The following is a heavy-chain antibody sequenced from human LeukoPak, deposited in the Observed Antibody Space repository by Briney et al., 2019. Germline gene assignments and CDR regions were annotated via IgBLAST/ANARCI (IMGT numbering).Heavy chain of an antibody. J-gene: IGHJ5*02. V-gene: IGHV4-38-2*01. CDR3: XXXXXXXXXXXXSXXXXP. Sequence: XXXTRQPPGXXXXXIGSIYHSGRTYHNPSLKRRVTISVDTSKNXFSLKLSSVTASDTAVYYCXXXXXXXXXXXXSXXXXPWGQGXLXTVSS. CDR2: IYHSGRT.